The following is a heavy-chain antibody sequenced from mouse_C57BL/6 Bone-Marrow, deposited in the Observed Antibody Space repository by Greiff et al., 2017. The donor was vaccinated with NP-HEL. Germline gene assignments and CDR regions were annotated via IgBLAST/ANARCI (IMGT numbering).Heavy chain of an antibody. V-gene: IGHV5-16*01. J-gene: IGHJ3*01. D-gene: IGHD1-1*01. CDR3: ARGSYFDY. CDR1: GFTFSDYY. Sequence: DVKLVESEGGLVQPGSSMKLSCTASGFTFSDYYMAWVRQVPEKGLEWVANINYDGSSTYYLDSLKSRFIISRDNAKNILYLQMSSLKSEDTATYYCARGSYFDYWGQGTLVTVSA. CDR2: INYDGSST.